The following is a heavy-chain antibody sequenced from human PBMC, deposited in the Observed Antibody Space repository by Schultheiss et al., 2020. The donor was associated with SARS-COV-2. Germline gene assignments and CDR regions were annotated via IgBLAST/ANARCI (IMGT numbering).Heavy chain of an antibody. CDR3: GRMNLYSFDY. CDR2: IYFSGST. CDR1: GGSFSGYY. V-gene: IGHV4-30-4*08. D-gene: IGHD1-14*01. J-gene: IGHJ4*02. Sequence: SETLSLTCAVYGGSFSGYYWSWIRQHPGKGLEWIGYIYFSGSTYYSPSLKSRLTMSVDTSKNQFSLRLRSVTASDTAVYFCGRMNLYSFDYWGRGTLVTVSS.